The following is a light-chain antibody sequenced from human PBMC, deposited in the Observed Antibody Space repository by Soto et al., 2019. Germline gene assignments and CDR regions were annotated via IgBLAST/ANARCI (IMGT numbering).Light chain of an antibody. V-gene: IGKV3-15*01. J-gene: IGKJ2*01. CDR3: LQYNDWPRT. Sequence: EIVMTQSPVTLSASPGERATLSCRASQSVSNNLAWYHQKPGQAPRFLIYGASTRATGIPARFSGSGSGTEFTLTISSLQSEDFAVYYCLQYNDWPRTFGQGTKLEIK. CDR2: GAS. CDR1: QSVSNN.